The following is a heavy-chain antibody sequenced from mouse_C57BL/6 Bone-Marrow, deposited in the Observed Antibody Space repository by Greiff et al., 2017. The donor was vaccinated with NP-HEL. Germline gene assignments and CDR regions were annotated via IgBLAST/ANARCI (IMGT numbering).Heavy chain of an antibody. CDR2: IDPENGDT. V-gene: IGHV14-4*01. CDR1: GFNIKDDY. Sequence: VQLQQSGAELVRPGASVKLSCTASGFNIKDDYMHWVKQRPEQGLEWIGWIDPENGDTEYASKFQGKATITAETSANTAYLQLSSLTSEDTAVYYCTTLYYYGSSYDYWGQGTTLTVSS. CDR3: TTLYYYGSSYDY. J-gene: IGHJ2*01. D-gene: IGHD1-1*01.